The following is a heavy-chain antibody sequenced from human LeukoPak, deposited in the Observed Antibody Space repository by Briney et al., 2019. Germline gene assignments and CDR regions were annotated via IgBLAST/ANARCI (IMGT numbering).Heavy chain of an antibody. V-gene: IGHV3-73*01. J-gene: IGHJ5*02. CDR3: TTPNEGNWFDP. CDR1: GFTFSDSA. Sequence: GGSLRLSCTASGFTFSDSAIHWVRQASGKGLEWVGRIRDKGYGHATAYAASVKGRFTLSRDDSRNTAYLQMDSLKTEDTALYYCTTPNEGNWFDPWGQGTLVTVSS. CDR2: IRDKGYGHAT. D-gene: IGHD2-8*01.